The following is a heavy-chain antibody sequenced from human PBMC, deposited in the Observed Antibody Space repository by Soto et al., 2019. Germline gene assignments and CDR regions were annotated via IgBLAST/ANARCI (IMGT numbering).Heavy chain of an antibody. CDR1: GGSISSSSYY. CDR2: IYYSGST. Sequence: QLQLQESGPGLVKPSETLSLTCTVSGGSISSSSYYWGWIRQPPGKGLEWIGSIYYSGSTYYNTSLKSRVNISVDKTKNHFSLKLSSVTAADTAVYYCAGLGYWSSTSCYANSDYIDVWGKGTTVTVSS. D-gene: IGHD2-2*01. V-gene: IGHV4-39*02. J-gene: IGHJ6*03. CDR3: AGLGYWSSTSCYANSDYIDV.